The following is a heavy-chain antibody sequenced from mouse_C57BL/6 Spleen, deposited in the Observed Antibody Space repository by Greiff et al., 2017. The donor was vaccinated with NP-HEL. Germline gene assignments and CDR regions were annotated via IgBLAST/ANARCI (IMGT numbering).Heavy chain of an antibody. CDR3: AQGGIYYDYDGYFDV. J-gene: IGHJ1*03. V-gene: IGHV1-59*01. CDR1: GYTFTSYW. CDR2: IDPSDSYT. D-gene: IGHD2-4*01. Sequence: QVQLQQSGAELVRPGTSVKLSCKASGYTFTSYWMHWVKQRPGQGLEWIGVIDPSDSYTNYNQKFKGKATLTVDTSSSTAYMQLSSLTSEDSAVYYCAQGGIYYDYDGYFDVWGTGTTVTVSS.